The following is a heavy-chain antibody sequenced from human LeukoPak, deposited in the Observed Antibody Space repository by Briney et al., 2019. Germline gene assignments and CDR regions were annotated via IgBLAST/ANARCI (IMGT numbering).Heavy chain of an antibody. J-gene: IGHJ4*02. CDR2: ISSSSSYI. Sequence: GGSLRLSCAASGFTFSSYSMNWVRQAPGKGLEWVSSISSSSSYIYYADSVKGRFTISRDNAKNSLYLQMNSLRAEDTAVYYCARGIRFLEWLLDYWGQGILVTVSS. CDR3: ARGIRFLEWLLDY. CDR1: GFTFSSYS. D-gene: IGHD3-3*01. V-gene: IGHV3-21*01.